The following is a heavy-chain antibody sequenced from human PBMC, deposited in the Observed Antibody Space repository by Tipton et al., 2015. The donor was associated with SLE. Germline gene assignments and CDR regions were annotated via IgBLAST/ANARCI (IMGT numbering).Heavy chain of an antibody. Sequence: TLSLTCAVYGGSFSGYYWSWIRQPPGKGLEWIGEINHSGSTNYNPSLKSRVTISVDTSKNQFSLKLSSVTAADTAVYYCAREIRFLEWLSYYYYMDVWGKGTTVTVSS. J-gene: IGHJ6*03. CDR1: GGSFSGYY. V-gene: IGHV4-34*01. CDR3: AREIRFLEWLSYYYYMDV. D-gene: IGHD3-3*01. CDR2: INHSGST.